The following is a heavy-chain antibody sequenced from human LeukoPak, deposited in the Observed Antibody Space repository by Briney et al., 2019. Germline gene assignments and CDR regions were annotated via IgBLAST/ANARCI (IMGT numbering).Heavy chain of an antibody. D-gene: IGHD2-2*01. V-gene: IGHV3-23*01. J-gene: IGHJ5*02. CDR3: ANGGYCSSTSCPGWFDP. CDR2: ISGGGSTT. CDR1: GFTFSTYA. Sequence: PGGSLRLSCAASGFTFSTYAMTWVRQAPGEGLEWVSAISGGGSTTYYGDSVKGRFTISRDNSQNTLYLQMNSLRADDTAVYYCANGGYCSSTSCPGWFDPWGQGTLVTVSS.